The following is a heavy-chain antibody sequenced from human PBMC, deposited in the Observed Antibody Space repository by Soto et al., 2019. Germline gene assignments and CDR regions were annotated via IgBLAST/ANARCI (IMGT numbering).Heavy chain of an antibody. CDR3: ARVPQQDIVVVPAAIIDYYYYMDV. Sequence: QVQLQESGPGLVKPSQTLSLTCTVSGGSISSGGYYWSWIRQHPGKGLEWIGYIYYSGSTYYNPSLKSRVTISVDTSKNQFALKLSSVTAADTAVYYCARVPQQDIVVVPAAIIDYYYYMDVWGKGTTVTVS. D-gene: IGHD2-2*02. J-gene: IGHJ6*03. CDR1: GGSISSGGYY. V-gene: IGHV4-31*03. CDR2: IYYSGST.